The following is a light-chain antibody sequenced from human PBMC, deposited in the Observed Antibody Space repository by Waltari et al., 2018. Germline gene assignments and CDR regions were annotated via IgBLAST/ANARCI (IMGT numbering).Light chain of an antibody. CDR3: CSYAGRNIWV. CDR1: SSDVGFYHL. Sequence: QSALTQPASVSGSPGPSITISCTGTSSDVGFYHLVSWYQQPPDKAPKLMVYEVIERPAGVFTRFSGSKSGNTASLTISGLQAEDEADYYCCSYAGRNIWVFGGGTKVTVL. CDR2: EVI. V-gene: IGLV2-23*02. J-gene: IGLJ3*02.